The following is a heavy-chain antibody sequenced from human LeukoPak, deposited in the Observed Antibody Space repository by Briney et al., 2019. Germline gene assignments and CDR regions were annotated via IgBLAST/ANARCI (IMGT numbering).Heavy chain of an antibody. CDR3: AREWDYSNEYYYYGMDV. CDR2: INSDGSST. D-gene: IGHD4-11*01. V-gene: IGHV3-74*01. CDR1: GFTFSSYW. Sequence: GGSLRLSCAASGFTFSSYWMHWVRQAPGKGLVWVSRINSDGSSTSYADSVKGRFTISRDNAKNTLYLQMNSLRAEDTAVYYCAREWDYSNEYYYYGMDVWGQGTTVTVSS. J-gene: IGHJ6*02.